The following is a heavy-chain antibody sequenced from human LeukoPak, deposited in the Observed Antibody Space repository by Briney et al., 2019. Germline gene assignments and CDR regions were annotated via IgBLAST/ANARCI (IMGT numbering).Heavy chain of an antibody. V-gene: IGHV1-18*01. J-gene: IGHJ4*02. CDR2: ISAYNGNT. D-gene: IGHD6-13*01. CDR3: ARDNTIAAAGTSDY. CDR1: GYTFTGYG. Sequence: ASVKVSCKASGYTFTGYGISWVRQAPGQGLEWMGWISAYNGNTNYAQKLQGRVTMTTDTSTSTAYMELRSLRSDDTAVYYCARDNTIAAAGTSDYWGQGTLVTVSS.